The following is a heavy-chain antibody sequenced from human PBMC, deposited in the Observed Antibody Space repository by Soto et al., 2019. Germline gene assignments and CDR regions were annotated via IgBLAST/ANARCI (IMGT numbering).Heavy chain of an antibody. CDR2: MNPINGAT. CDR3: GRGPSPRAPAGGTPYYYAMDV. Sequence: ASVKVSCKASGYDFTAYDINWVRQASGQGLEWMGWMNPINGATGSARRFQGRVSMTRNTATGTAYLELTSLRSDDTAVYYCGRGPSPRAPAGGTPYYYAMDVWGQGTTVTAP. CDR1: GYDFTAYD. J-gene: IGHJ6*02. D-gene: IGHD6-13*01. V-gene: IGHV1-8*02.